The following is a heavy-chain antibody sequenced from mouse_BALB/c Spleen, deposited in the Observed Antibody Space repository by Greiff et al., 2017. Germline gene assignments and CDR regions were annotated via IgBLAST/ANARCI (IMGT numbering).Heavy chain of an antibody. Sequence: EVQGVESGGGLVKPGGSLKLSCAASGFTFSSYAMSWVRQTPEKRLEWVASISSGGSTYYPDSVKGRFTISRDNARNILYLQMSSLRSEDTAMYYCARGYGSSLFYWYFDVWGAGTTVTVSS. J-gene: IGHJ1*01. CDR3: ARGYGSSLFYWYFDV. CDR1: GFTFSSYA. D-gene: IGHD1-1*01. V-gene: IGHV5-6-5*01. CDR2: ISSGGST.